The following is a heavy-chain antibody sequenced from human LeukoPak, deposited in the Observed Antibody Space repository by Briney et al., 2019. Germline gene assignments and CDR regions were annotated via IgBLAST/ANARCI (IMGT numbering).Heavy chain of an antibody. CDR1: GFTVSSSY. D-gene: IGHD4-17*01. CDR3: GKDKWPTVTTSWVGY. V-gene: IGHV3-53*05. CDR2: IYSGGST. J-gene: IGHJ4*02. Sequence: GGSLRLSCAVSGFTVSSSYMSWVRQAPGKGLEWVSVIYSGGSTYYADSVKGRFPISRDNSKNKLYLQMNNLRAEDTAVYYCGKDKWPTVTTSWVGYWGQGTLVTVSS.